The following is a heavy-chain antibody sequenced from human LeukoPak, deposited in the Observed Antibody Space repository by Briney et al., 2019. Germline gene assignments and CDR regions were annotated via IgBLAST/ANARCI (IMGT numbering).Heavy chain of an antibody. V-gene: IGHV4-61*02. CDR1: GDSISSNSYY. J-gene: IGHJ6*03. CDR2: INTSGSA. D-gene: IGHD3-3*01. CDR3: VRAGYHDFWSGFHHYYYYYMDV. Sequence: SETLSLTCSVSGDSISSNSYYWSWIRQPAGKGLEWIGRINTSGSANYNPSLKRRITMSVDTSKNQFSLMLSSVTAADTAVYYCVRAGYHDFWSGFHHYYYYYMDVWGKGTTVTVSS.